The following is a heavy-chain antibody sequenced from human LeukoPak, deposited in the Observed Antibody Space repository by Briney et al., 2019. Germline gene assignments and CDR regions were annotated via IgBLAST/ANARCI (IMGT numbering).Heavy chain of an antibody. CDR1: GFTFSDYY. J-gene: IGHJ6*02. D-gene: IGHD3-10*01. CDR2: ISSSGSTI. V-gene: IGHV3-11*01. Sequence: PGGSLRLSCAASGFTFSDYYMSWIRQAPGKGLEWVSYISSSGSTIYYADSVKGRFTISRDNAKNSLYLQMNSLRAEDTAVYYCARAGSWFGELKGRYYYYGMDVWGQGTTVTVSS. CDR3: ARAGSWFGELKGRYYYYGMDV.